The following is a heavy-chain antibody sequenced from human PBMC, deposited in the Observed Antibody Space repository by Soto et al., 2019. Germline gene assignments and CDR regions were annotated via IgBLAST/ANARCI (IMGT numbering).Heavy chain of an antibody. CDR3: ATALGCRSTSCTLDY. CDR2: IIPVSGAA. V-gene: IGHV1-69*01. D-gene: IGHD2-2*01. Sequence: QVQLVQSGAEVKKPGSSVKVSCKASGGTFGSYAFSWVRQAPGQGLEWMGGIIPVSGAAHYARKFQGRVTITADESTSTAYMELSSLRCQDTAGYYCATALGCRSTSCTLDYWGQRTRVTVSS. J-gene: IGHJ4*02. CDR1: GGTFGSYA.